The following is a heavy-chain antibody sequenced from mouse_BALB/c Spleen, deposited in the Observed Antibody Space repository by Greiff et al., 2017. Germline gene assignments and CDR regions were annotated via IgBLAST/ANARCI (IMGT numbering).Heavy chain of an antibody. D-gene: IGHD3-1*01. CDR3: ASSSSGYYFDY. V-gene: IGHV1S29*02. CDR1: GYTFTDYN. J-gene: IGHJ2*01. CDR2: IYPYNGGT. Sequence: EVQLQQSGPELVKPGASVKISCKASGYTFTDYNMHWVKQSHGKSLEWIGYIYPYNGGTGYNQKFKSKATLTVDNSSSTAYMELRSLTSEDSAVYYCASSSSGYYFDYWGQGTTLTVSS.